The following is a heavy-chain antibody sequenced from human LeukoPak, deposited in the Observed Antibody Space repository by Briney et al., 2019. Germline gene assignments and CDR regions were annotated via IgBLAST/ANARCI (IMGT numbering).Heavy chain of an antibody. Sequence: KPSETLSLTCAVSGYSISSGYYWGWIRQPPGQGLECIGSIHHGGSTYYNSSLKSRVTISVDTSKNQFSLKLSSVTAADTAVYYCARQDYYDFYFDYWGQGTLVTVSS. CDR1: GYSISSGYY. CDR2: IHHGGST. J-gene: IGHJ4*02. CDR3: ARQDYYDFYFDY. V-gene: IGHV4-38-2*01. D-gene: IGHD3-22*01.